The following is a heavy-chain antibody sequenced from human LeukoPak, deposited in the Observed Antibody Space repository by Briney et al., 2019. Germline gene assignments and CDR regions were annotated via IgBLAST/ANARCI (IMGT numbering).Heavy chain of an antibody. V-gene: IGHV3-7*03. CDR2: IKQDGSEK. CDR3: AKKPGYSGYDRGPFDI. D-gene: IGHD5-12*01. CDR1: GFSFNSYW. Sequence: GGSLRLSCAASGFSFNSYWMSWVRQAPGKGLEWVANIKQDGSEKNYVDSVKGRFTISRDNAKNSLFLQMNSLRAEDTAVYYCAKKPGYSGYDRGPFDIWGQGALVTVSS. J-gene: IGHJ3*02.